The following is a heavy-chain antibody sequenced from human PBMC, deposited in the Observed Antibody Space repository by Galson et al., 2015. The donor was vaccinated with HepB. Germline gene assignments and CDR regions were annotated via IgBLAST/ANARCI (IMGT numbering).Heavy chain of an antibody. D-gene: IGHD1-7*01. J-gene: IGHJ4*02. CDR3: AKKLPIGTFDY. CDR2: ISDSGSST. Sequence: SLRLSCAASGFTFSTYAMSWVRQAPGKGLEWVSAISDSGSSTYYADSVRGRFTISRDNSKNTLYLQMNSLRAEDTAVYYCAKKLPIGTFDYWGQGTLVTVSS. CDR1: GFTFSTYA. V-gene: IGHV3-23*01.